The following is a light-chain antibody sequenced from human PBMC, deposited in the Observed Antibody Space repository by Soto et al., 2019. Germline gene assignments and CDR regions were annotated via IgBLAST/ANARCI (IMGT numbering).Light chain of an antibody. CDR1: SSDVGSYNL. CDR2: EGS. Sequence: QSVLTQAASLSGSPGQSITISCTGTSSDVGSYNLVSWYQQHPGKAPKLMIYEGSKRPSGVSNRFSGSKSGNTASLTISGLQAEDEADYYCCSYAGSSTSLYVFGTGTKVTVL. V-gene: IGLV2-23*01. J-gene: IGLJ1*01. CDR3: CSYAGSSTSLYV.